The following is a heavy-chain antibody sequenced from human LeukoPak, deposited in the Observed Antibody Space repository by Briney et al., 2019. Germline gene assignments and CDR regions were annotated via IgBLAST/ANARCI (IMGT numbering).Heavy chain of an antibody. CDR2: IYRTGST. Sequence: PSETLSLTCTVSGGSISSGGYYWSWIRQPPGKGLEWIGYIYRTGSTYYNPSLKSRVTISIDRSKNQFSLKLSSVTAADTAMYYCARYLMLRVVVEPAAGGGFDYWGQGTLVTVSS. V-gene: IGHV4-30-2*01. CDR3: ARYLMLRVVVEPAAGGGFDY. CDR1: GGSISSGGYY. J-gene: IGHJ4*02. D-gene: IGHD2-2*01.